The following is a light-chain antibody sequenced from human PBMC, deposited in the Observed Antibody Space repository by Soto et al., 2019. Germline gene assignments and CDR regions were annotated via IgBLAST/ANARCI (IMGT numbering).Light chain of an antibody. CDR3: SSYTTRVALGVR. CDR2: DVT. CDR1: STEVGSYNY. Sequence: QSVLTQPASVSGSPGQSITISCTGTSTEVGSYNYVCWFQQYPGKAPKLIIYDVTNRPSGVSNRFSGSKSGTTASLTISGLQPEDEAGYYCSSYTTRVALGVRFGGGTQLTVL. V-gene: IGLV2-14*03. J-gene: IGLJ2*01.